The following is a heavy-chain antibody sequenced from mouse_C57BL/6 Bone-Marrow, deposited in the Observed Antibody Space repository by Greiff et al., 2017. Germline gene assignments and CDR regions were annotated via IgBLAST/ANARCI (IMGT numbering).Heavy chain of an antibody. V-gene: IGHV5-15*04. CDR2: ISNLAYSI. J-gene: IGHJ3*01. CDR3: AREDDGYYAWFAY. D-gene: IGHD2-3*01. Sequence: EVKLEESGGGLVQPGGSLKLSCAASGFTFSDYGMAWVRQAPRKGPEWVAFISNLAYSIYYADTVTGRFTISRENAKNTLYLEMSSLRSEDTAMYYCAREDDGYYAWFAYWGQGTLVTVSA. CDR1: GFTFSDYG.